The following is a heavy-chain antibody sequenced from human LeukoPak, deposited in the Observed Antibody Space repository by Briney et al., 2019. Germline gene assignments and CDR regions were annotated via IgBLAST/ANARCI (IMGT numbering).Heavy chain of an antibody. CDR3: ARALRFLEVDY. D-gene: IGHD3-3*01. CDR1: GFTFSRYW. J-gene: IGHJ4*02. CDR2: INSDGSST. V-gene: IGHV3-74*01. Sequence: GGSLRLSCTASGFTFSRYWMHWVRQAPVKGLVWVSRINSDGSSTSYAASVKGRFTISRDKAKNTLYLQMNRLRAEDTAVYYCARALRFLEVDYWGQGTLVTVSS.